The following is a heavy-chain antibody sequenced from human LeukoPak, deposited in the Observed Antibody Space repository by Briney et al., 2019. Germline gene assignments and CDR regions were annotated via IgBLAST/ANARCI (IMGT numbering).Heavy chain of an antibody. Sequence: ASVKVSCKASGYTFTGYYMHWVRQAPGQGLEWMGRINPNSGGTNYAQKFQGRVTMTRDTSISTAYMELSRLRSDDTAVYCCASRLEYSSSLPDVWGKGTTVTVSS. D-gene: IGHD6-6*01. J-gene: IGHJ6*04. V-gene: IGHV1-2*06. CDR2: INPNSGGT. CDR1: GYTFTGYY. CDR3: ASRLEYSSSLPDV.